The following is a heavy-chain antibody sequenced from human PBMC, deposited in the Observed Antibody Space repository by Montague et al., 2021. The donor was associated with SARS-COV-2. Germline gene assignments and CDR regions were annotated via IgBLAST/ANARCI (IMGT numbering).Heavy chain of an antibody. J-gene: IGHJ4*02. Sequence: SETLSLTCTVSGCSISSSSYYWGWLRQPPGKGLEWIGSIYYSGSTYYNPSLKSRVTISVDTSKNQFSLKLSSVTAADTAVYYCARPPGAPYDILTGTYRPVDDYWGQGTLVTVSS. V-gene: IGHV4-39*01. D-gene: IGHD3-9*01. CDR2: IYYSGST. CDR1: GCSISSSSYY. CDR3: ARPPGAPYDILTGTYRPVDDY.